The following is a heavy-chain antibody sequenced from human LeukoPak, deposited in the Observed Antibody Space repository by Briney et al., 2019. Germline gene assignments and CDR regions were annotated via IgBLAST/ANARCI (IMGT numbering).Heavy chain of an antibody. V-gene: IGHV4-59*08. D-gene: IGHD6-6*01. Sequence: SETLSLTCTVSGGSISSYYWSWIRRPPGKGLEWIGYIYYSGSTNYNPSLKSRVTISVDTSKNQFSLKLSSVTAADTAVYYCARLYSSSTFFDYWGQGTLVTVSS. J-gene: IGHJ4*02. CDR1: GGSISSYY. CDR2: IYYSGST. CDR3: ARLYSSSTFFDY.